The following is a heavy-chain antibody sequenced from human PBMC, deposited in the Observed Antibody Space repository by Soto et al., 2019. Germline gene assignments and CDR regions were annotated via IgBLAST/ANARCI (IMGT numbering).Heavy chain of an antibody. CDR1: GYTFSSYG. V-gene: IGHV1-18*01. J-gene: IGHJ4*02. D-gene: IGHD6-13*01. CDR2: ISAYNGKT. CDR3: ARSIAAAVDFDY. Sequence: QVQLVQSGAEVKKPGASVKVSCKSSGYTFSSYGISWVRQAPGEGLEWMGWISAYNGKTNYAQKFQRRVTMTTDTSTSTAYMELRRLRSDDTAVYYCARSIAAAVDFDYWGQGTLVTVSS.